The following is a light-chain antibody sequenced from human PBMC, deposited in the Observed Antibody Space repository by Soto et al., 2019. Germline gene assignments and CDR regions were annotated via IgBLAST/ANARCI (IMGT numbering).Light chain of an antibody. CDR1: SSDVGGYNY. V-gene: IGLV2-14*01. Sequence: QSALTQPASVSGSPGQSITISCTGTSSDVGGYNYVSWSQQHPGKAPKLIIYEVSNRPSGVSDRFSGSKSGNTASLTISGLQAEDETDYYCLSYTSSGTYVFGTGTKLTVL. CDR3: LSYTSSGTYV. CDR2: EVS. J-gene: IGLJ1*01.